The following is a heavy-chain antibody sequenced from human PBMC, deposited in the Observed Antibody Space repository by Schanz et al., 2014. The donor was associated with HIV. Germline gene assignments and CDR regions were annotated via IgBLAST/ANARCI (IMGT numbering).Heavy chain of an antibody. CDR1: GGTFRVYA. J-gene: IGHJ4*02. D-gene: IGHD2-8*01. Sequence: QVQLVQSGAEVKKPGSSVKVSCKTFGGTFRVYAISWVRQAPGQGLEWMGGIIPIFGTANYAQKFQGRVTITADESTSTAYMELSSLRSEDTAVYYCARGARDCTNGVCGGYYFDYWGQGTLVTVSS. CDR3: ARGARDCTNGVCGGYYFDY. CDR2: IIPIFGTA. V-gene: IGHV1-69*01.